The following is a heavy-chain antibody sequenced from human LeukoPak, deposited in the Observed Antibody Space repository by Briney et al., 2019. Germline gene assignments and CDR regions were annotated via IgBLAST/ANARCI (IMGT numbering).Heavy chain of an antibody. J-gene: IGHJ4*02. V-gene: IGHV1-69*13. CDR2: IIPIFGTA. D-gene: IGHD6-19*01. CDR1: GGTFSSYA. Sequence: SVKVSCKASGGTFSSYAISWVRQAPGHGLEWMGGIIPIFGTANYAQKFQGRVTITADESTSTAYMELSSLRSEDTAVYYCARDLLDSSGWLLWGQGTLVTVSS. CDR3: ARDLLDSSGWLL.